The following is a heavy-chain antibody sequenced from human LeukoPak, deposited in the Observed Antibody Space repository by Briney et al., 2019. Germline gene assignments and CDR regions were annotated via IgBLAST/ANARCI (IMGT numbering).Heavy chain of an antibody. V-gene: IGHV4-34*01. Sequence: SETLSLTCAVYGGSFSGYFWSWVRRSPGKGLEWIGEINHGRNANYNPSLKSRVTISVDTSNKQLSLNMTSVTAADTAVYYCARSPLHSGDYRFDLWGQGTLVTVSS. CDR1: GGSFSGYF. D-gene: IGHD4-17*01. CDR2: INHGRNA. J-gene: IGHJ4*02. CDR3: ARSPLHSGDYRFDL.